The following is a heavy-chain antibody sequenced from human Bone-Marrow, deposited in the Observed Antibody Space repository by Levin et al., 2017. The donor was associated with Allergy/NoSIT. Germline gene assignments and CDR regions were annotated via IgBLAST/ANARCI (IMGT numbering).Heavy chain of an antibody. J-gene: IGHJ4*02. D-gene: IGHD1-26*01. CDR3: AREIVGATRRPFDY. Sequence: SCAASGFTFSDYYMSWIRQAPGKGLEWVSYISSSGSTIYYADSVKGRFTISRDNAKNSLYLQMNSLRAEDTAVYYCAREIVGATRRPFDYWGQGTLVTVSS. CDR1: GFTFSDYY. CDR2: ISSSGSTI. V-gene: IGHV3-11*01.